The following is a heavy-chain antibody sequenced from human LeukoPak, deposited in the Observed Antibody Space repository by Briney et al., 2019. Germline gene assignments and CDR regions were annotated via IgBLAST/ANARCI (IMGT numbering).Heavy chain of an antibody. D-gene: IGHD6-19*01. CDR3: AAGPPAVAVAGTNMGLGY. J-gene: IGHJ4*02. CDR2: INSDGSST. Sequence: QPGGSLRLSCAASGFTFNNAWMHWVRQAPGKGLVWVSRINSDGSSTSYADSVKGRFTISRDNAKNTLYLQMNSLRAEDTAVYYCAAGPPAVAVAGTNMGLGYWGQGTLVTVSS. CDR1: GFTFNNAW. V-gene: IGHV3-74*01.